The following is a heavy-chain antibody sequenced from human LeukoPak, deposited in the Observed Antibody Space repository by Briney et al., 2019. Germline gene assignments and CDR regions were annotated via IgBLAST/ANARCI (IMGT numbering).Heavy chain of an antibody. CDR1: GFTFSSYA. D-gene: IGHD4-17*01. J-gene: IGHJ4*02. CDR3: ARGYDYGVSPAYYFDY. V-gene: IGHV3-30*04. CDR2: ISYDGSNK. Sequence: PGGSLRLSCAASGFTFSSYAMHWVRQAPGKGLEWVAVISYDGSNKYYADSVKGRFTISRDNSKNTLYLQMNSLRAEDTAVYYCARGYDYGVSPAYYFDYWGQGTLVTASS.